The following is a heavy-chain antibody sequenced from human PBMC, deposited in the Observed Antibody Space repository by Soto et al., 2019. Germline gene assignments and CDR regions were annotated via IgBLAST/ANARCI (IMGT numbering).Heavy chain of an antibody. Sequence: EVQLVESGGGLIQPGGSLRLSCAVSGFTVSRNYMSWVRQVPGEGLEWVSVLYNDGTTYYADSVKGRFTISRDNSKNTLHLQMNSLRAEDTAVYYCAKDGGIAGAVEYFQHWGQGTLVTVSS. CDR3: AKDGGIAGAVEYFQH. J-gene: IGHJ1*01. V-gene: IGHV3-53*01. CDR1: GFTVSRNY. D-gene: IGHD6-13*01. CDR2: LYNDGTT.